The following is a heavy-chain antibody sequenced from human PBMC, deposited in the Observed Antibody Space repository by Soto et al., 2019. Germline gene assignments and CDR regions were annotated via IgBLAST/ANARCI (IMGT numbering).Heavy chain of an antibody. J-gene: IGHJ4*02. V-gene: IGHV1-69*13. CDR3: AYCPAEYCSGGSCYYRLDY. Sequence: SVKVSCKASGGTFSSYAISWVRQAPGQGLEWMGGIIPIFGTANYAQKFQGRVTITADESTSTAYMELSSLRSEDTAVYYCAYCPAEYCSGGSCYYRLDYWGQGTLVTVSS. CDR2: IIPIFGTA. D-gene: IGHD2-15*01. CDR1: GGTFSSYA.